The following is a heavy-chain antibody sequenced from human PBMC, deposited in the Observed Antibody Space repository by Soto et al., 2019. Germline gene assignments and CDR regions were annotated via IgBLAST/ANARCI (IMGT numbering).Heavy chain of an antibody. J-gene: IGHJ4*02. Sequence: QVQLVQSGAEVKKPGSSVKVSCKASGGTFSSYAISWVRQAPGQGLEWMGGIIPIFGTANYAQKFQGRGTITADKPTSTADMELGSQRSEDTAVYYCASHDYVWGSYRPRIDDWCQGTLVTVST. CDR3: ASHDYVWGSYRPRIDD. CDR2: IIPIFGTA. D-gene: IGHD3-16*02. V-gene: IGHV1-69*06. CDR1: GGTFSSYA.